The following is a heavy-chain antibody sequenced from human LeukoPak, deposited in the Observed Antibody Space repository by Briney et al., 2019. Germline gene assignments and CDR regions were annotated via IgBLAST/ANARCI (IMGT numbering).Heavy chain of an antibody. D-gene: IGHD3-22*01. CDR2: IKQDGSEK. CDR1: GITLSNYG. CDR3: AKRGVVIRVILVGFHKEAYYFDS. V-gene: IGHV3-7*03. Sequence: GGSLRLSCAVSGITLSNYGMSWVRQAPGKGLEWVANIKQDGSEKYYVDSVKGRFTISRDNAKNSLYLQMNSLRAEDTAVYFCAKRGVVIRVILVGFHKEAYYFDSWGQGALVTVSS. J-gene: IGHJ4*02.